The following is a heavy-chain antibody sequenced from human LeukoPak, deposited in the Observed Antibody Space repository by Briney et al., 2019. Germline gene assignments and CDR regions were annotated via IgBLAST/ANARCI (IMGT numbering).Heavy chain of an antibody. CDR2: ISGRGDRT. CDR1: GFTFSSYA. V-gene: IGHV3-23*01. Sequence: GGSLTLSRVASGFTFSSYAMTWVRQAPGKGREWVSVISGRGDRTYYADSVKGRFTISRDNSQSTLYVQMNGLRPDDTAVYYCAKVGFSEMEWLLYSDHWGQGTLVTVSS. CDR3: AKVGFSEMEWLLYSDH. J-gene: IGHJ4*02. D-gene: IGHD3-3*01.